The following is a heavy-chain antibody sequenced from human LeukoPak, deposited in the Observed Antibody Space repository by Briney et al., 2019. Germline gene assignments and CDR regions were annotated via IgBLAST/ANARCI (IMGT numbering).Heavy chain of an antibody. V-gene: IGHV4-38-2*02. Sequence: SETLSLTCTVSGYFISSGYYWGWIRQPPGKGLEWIGSIYHSGSTYYNPSLKGRVTISVDTSKNQFSLKLSSVTAADTAVYYCARTVLLWFGELRNYFDYWGQGTLVTVSS. D-gene: IGHD3-10*01. CDR1: GYFISSGYY. J-gene: IGHJ4*02. CDR3: ARTVLLWFGELRNYFDY. CDR2: IYHSGST.